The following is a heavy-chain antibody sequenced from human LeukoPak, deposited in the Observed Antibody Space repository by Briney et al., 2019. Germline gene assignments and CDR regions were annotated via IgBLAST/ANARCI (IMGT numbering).Heavy chain of an antibody. D-gene: IGHD3-22*01. J-gene: IGHJ4*02. CDR1: GGSFSGYY. V-gene: IGHV4-34*01. Sequence: SETLSLTCAVYGGSFSGYYWRWIRQPPGKGLEWIGEFNHSGSTNYNPSLKSRVTISVDTSKNQFSLKLSSVTAADTAVYYCARGPRGRNYDSSGYPDYWGQGTLVTVSS. CDR3: ARGPRGRNYDSSGYPDY. CDR2: FNHSGST.